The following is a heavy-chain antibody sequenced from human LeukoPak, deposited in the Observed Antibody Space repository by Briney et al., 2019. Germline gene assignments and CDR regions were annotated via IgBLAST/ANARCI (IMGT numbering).Heavy chain of an antibody. D-gene: IGHD4-17*01. Sequence: GGSLRHSRAVSGFTFSRFAMSWVRQAPGKGLEWVSSISNSGDKTFYADSVKGRFTISRDNSKNTLYLQMNSQRAEDTAVYYCASRYIYGDFGRLHAFYIWGQGTMVTVS. J-gene: IGHJ3*02. CDR3: ASRYIYGDFGRLHAFYI. V-gene: IGHV3-23*01. CDR2: ISNSGDKT. CDR1: GFTFSRFA.